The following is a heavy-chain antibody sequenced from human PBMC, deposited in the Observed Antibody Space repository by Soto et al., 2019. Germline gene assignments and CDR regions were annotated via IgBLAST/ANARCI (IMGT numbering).Heavy chain of an antibody. CDR2: IYHSGST. V-gene: IGHV4-38-2*02. CDR3: ARDKTVVTPSGYYYYYGMDV. Sequence: PSETLSLTCAVSGYSISSGYYWGWIRQPPGKGLEWIGSIYHSGSTYYNPSLKSRVTISVDTSKNQFSLKLSSVTAADTAVYYCARDKTVVTPSGYYYYYGMDVWGQGTTVTVS. J-gene: IGHJ6*02. D-gene: IGHD2-21*02. CDR1: GYSISSGYY.